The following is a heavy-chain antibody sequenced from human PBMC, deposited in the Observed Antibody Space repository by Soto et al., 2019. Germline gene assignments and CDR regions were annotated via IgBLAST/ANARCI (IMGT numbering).Heavy chain of an antibody. Sequence: SVKVSCKASGGTFSSYAISWVRQAPGQGLEWMGGIIPIFGTANYAQKFQGRVTITADESTSTAYMELSSLRSEDTAVYYCARESSGYYYDSSGYEGAFDIWGQGTMVTVSS. CDR3: ARESSGYYYDSSGYEGAFDI. CDR2: IIPIFGTA. V-gene: IGHV1-69*13. CDR1: GGTFSSYA. J-gene: IGHJ3*02. D-gene: IGHD3-22*01.